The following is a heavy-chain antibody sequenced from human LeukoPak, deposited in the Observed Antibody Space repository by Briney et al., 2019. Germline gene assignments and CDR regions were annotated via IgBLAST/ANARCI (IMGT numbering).Heavy chain of an antibody. J-gene: IGHJ4*02. CDR2: IYYSGST. Sequence: SETLSLTCAVYGGSFSGYYWSWIRQPPGKGLEWIGYIYYSGSTNYNPSLKSRVTISVDTSKNQFSLKLSSVTAADTAVYYCARGVRYFDYWGQGTLVTVSS. V-gene: IGHV4-59*01. CDR3: ARGVRYFDY. CDR1: GGSFSGYY. D-gene: IGHD2-8*01.